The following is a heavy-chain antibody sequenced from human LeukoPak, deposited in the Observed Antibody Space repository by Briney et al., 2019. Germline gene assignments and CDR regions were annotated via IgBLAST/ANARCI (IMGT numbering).Heavy chain of an antibody. D-gene: IGHD3-9*01. V-gene: IGHV4-59*01. CDR2: IYYSGST. Sequence: SETLSLTCTVSGGSISSYYWSWIRQPPGKGLEWIGYIYYSGSTNYNPSLKSRVTISVDTSKNQFSLKLSSVTAADTAVYYCARAIGYFDWLPLYYFDYWGQGTLVTVSS. J-gene: IGHJ4*02. CDR1: GGSISSYY. CDR3: ARAIGYFDWLPLYYFDY.